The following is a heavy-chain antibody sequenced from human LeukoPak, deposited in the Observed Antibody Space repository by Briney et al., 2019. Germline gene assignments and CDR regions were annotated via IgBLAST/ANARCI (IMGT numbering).Heavy chain of an antibody. V-gene: IGHV1-46*01. CDR3: ARSFYYDSSGYHYLDY. D-gene: IGHD3-22*01. J-gene: IGHJ4*02. Sequence: ASVKVSCKASGYTFTSYYMHWVRQAPGQGLEWMGIINPSGGSTSYAQKFQGRVTMTRDTSTSTVYMELSSLRSEDTAVYYCARSFYYDSSGYHYLDYWGQGTLVTFSS. CDR1: GYTFTSYY. CDR2: INPSGGST.